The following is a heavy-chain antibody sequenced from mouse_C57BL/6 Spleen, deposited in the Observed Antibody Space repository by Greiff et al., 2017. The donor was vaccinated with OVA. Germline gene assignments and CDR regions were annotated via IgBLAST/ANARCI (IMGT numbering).Heavy chain of an antibody. V-gene: IGHV1-15*01. CDR3: TRCDYGSSYDYAMDY. CDR2: IDPETGGT. D-gene: IGHD1-1*01. CDR1: GYTFTDYE. J-gene: IGHJ4*01. Sequence: VKLMESGAELVRPGASVTLSCKASGYTFTDYEMHWVKQTPVHGLEWIGAIDPETGGTAYNQKFKGKAILTADKSSSTAYMELRSLTSEDSAVYYCTRCDYGSSYDYAMDYWGQGTSVTVSS.